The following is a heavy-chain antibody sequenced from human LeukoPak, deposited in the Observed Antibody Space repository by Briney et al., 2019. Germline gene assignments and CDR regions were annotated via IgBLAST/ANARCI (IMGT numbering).Heavy chain of an antibody. CDR1: GGSISSSSYY. J-gene: IGHJ5*02. CDR3: ARNMITFGGVIAPASP. D-gene: IGHD3-16*02. CDR2: IYYSGST. V-gene: IGHV4-39*07. Sequence: SETLSLTCTVSGGSISSSSYYWGWIRQPPGKGLEWIGSIYYSGSTYYNPSLKSRVTISVDTSKNQFSLKLSSVTAADTAVHYCARNMITFGGVIAPASPWGQGTLVTVSS.